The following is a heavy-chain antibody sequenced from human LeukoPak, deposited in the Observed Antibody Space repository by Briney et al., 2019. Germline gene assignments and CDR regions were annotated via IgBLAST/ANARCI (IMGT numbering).Heavy chain of an antibody. CDR1: GGSISSSNW. CDR3: ARTRYYYNSRSYGAPYYFDY. Sequence: PSGTLSLTCAVSGGSISSSNWWSWVRQPPGKWLEWIGEIYHSGSTNYNPSLKSRVTISVDKSKNQFSLKLSSVTAADTAVYYCARTRYYYNSRSYGAPYYFDYWGQGTLVTVSS. V-gene: IGHV4-4*02. CDR2: IYHSGST. J-gene: IGHJ4*02. D-gene: IGHD3-10*01.